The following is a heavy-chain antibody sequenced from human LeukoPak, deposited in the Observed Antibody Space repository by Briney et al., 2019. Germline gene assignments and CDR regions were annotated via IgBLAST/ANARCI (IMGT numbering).Heavy chain of an antibody. CDR1: GFTFSSYA. Sequence: GGSLRLSCAASGFTFSSYAISWVRQAPGQGLEWMGRIIPIFGTANYAQKFQGRVTITTDESTSTAYMELSSLRSEDTAVYYCAGTRYYDSSGYYYTLWGQGTLVTVSS. V-gene: IGHV1-69*05. CDR2: IIPIFGTA. CDR3: AGTRYYDSSGYYYTL. D-gene: IGHD3-22*01. J-gene: IGHJ4*02.